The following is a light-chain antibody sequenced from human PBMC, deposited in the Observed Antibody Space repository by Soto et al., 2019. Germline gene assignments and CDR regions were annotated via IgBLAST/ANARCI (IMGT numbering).Light chain of an antibody. Sequence: EIVMTQSPATLSVSPGARATLSCRASQSVRSNLAWYQQKPGQAPRLLIYGASTKATGIPAGFSGRGSGTEFTPAITSLQSEDFAVYSCQQYNNWPPWTVGQGTNVEIK. CDR3: QQYNNWPPWT. V-gene: IGKV3-15*01. CDR2: GAS. CDR1: QSVRSN. J-gene: IGKJ1*01.